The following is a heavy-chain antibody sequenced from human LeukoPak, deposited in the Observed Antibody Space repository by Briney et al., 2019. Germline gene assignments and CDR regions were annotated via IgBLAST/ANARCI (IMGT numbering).Heavy chain of an antibody. J-gene: IGHJ4*02. V-gene: IGHV1-3*01. CDR3: AREIDRDDYNRFFDY. Sequence: ASVKVSCKASGYSFSTYTMNWVRQAPGQRLEWMGWVNAGNGNTKYSQKFQGRVTITRDTSASTAYMEMRSLRSEDTAVYYCAREIDRDDYNRFFDYWGQGTLVTVSS. CDR1: GYSFSTYT. CDR2: VNAGNGNT. D-gene: IGHD5-24*01.